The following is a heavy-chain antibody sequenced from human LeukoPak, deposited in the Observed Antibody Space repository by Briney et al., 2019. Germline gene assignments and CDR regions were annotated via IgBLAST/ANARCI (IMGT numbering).Heavy chain of an antibody. Sequence: SETLSLTCVVSGGSISAYYWNWIRQPAGKGLEWIGRLHSSGETTSNPSLMSRASMSLDTSRTHFTLKLTSVTAADTAIYDCATMFGESSDFDHWGQGTLVTVSS. V-gene: IGHV4-4*07. CDR3: ATMFGESSDFDH. CDR2: LHSSGET. CDR1: GGSISAYY. D-gene: IGHD3-10*02. J-gene: IGHJ4*02.